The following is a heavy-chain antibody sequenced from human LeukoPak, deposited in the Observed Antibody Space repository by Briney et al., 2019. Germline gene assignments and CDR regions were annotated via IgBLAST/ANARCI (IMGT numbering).Heavy chain of an antibody. CDR1: GYTFVGYY. CDR3: AVPTLINYYHY. D-gene: IGHD3-22*01. CDR2: INPNSGGT. Sequence: ASAKVSCKASGYTFVGYYMHWVRQAPGQGLEWMGWINPNSGGTNYAQKFQGRVTMTRDTSISTAYVELSRLTSDDTAVYYCAVPTLINYYHYWGQGTLVTVSS. V-gene: IGHV1-2*02. J-gene: IGHJ4*02.